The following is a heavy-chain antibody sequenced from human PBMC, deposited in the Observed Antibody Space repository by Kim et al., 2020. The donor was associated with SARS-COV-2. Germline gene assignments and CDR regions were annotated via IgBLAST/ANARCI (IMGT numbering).Heavy chain of an antibody. CDR3: ARGPNYSPFDY. Sequence: KNYADSVRGRFTISGDNDKTSLFLQMNSLRAEDTAVYYCARGPNYSPFDYWGQGTLVTVSS. CDR2: K. V-gene: IGHV3-7*04. J-gene: IGHJ4*02. D-gene: IGHD4-4*01.